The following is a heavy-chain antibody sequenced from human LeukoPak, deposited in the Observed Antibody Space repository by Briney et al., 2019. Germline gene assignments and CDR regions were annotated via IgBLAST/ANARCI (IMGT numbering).Heavy chain of an antibody. CDR2: ISSSSSTM. V-gene: IGHV3-48*02. J-gene: IGHJ1*01. CDR1: GFTFSSSA. D-gene: IGHD3-22*01. Sequence: GGSLRLSCAASGFTFSSSAMSWVRQAPGKGLEWVSYISSSSSTMYYADSVKGRFTISRDNAKNSLYLQMNSLRDEDTAVYYCAKDSDYYHSSGYYYAYFQHWGQGTLVTVSS. CDR3: AKDSDYYHSSGYYYAYFQH.